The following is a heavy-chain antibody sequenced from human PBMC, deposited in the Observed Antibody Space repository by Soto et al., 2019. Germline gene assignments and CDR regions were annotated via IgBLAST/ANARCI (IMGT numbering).Heavy chain of an antibody. CDR3: ARNYDSSGYYYVSQNAFDI. V-gene: IGHV1-46*03. D-gene: IGHD3-22*01. CDR1: GYTFTSYY. Sequence: GASVKVSCKASGYTFTSYYMHWVRQAPGQGLEWMGIINPSGGSTSYAQKFQGRVTMTRDTSTSTVYMELSSLRSEDTAVYYCARNYDSSGYYYVSQNAFDIWGQGTMVTGS. J-gene: IGHJ3*02. CDR2: INPSGGST.